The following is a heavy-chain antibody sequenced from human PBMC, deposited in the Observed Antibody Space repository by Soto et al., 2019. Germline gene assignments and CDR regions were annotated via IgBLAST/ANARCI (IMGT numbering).Heavy chain of an antibody. Sequence: EVQLLESGGGLVQPGGSLRLSCAASGFTFSSYAMTWVRQAPGKGLEWVSAISGSGGGTYYADSVKGRFTISRDNSKXXRXLXXNSLRAEDTAVYYCAKDAGYCSGGNGYSYHDAFDIWGQGTLVTVSS. CDR3: AKDAGYCSGGNGYSYHDAFDI. CDR2: ISGSGGGT. CDR1: GFTFSSYA. J-gene: IGHJ3*02. V-gene: IGHV3-23*01. D-gene: IGHD2-15*01.